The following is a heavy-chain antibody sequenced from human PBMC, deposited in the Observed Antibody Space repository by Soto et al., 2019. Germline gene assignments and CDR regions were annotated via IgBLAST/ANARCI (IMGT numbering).Heavy chain of an antibody. D-gene: IGHD6-19*01. CDR1: GFTFSSYG. Sequence: GGSLRLSCAASGFTFSSYGMHWVRQAPGKGLEWVAVIWYDGSNKYYADSVKGRFTISRDNSKNTLYLQMNSLRAEDTAVYYCARIEWLVPYYFDYWGQGTLVTVSS. CDR2: IWYDGSNK. J-gene: IGHJ4*02. CDR3: ARIEWLVPYYFDY. V-gene: IGHV3-33*01.